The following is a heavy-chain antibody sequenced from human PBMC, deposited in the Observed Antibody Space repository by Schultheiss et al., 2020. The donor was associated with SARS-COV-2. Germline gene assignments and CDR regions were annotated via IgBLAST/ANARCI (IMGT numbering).Heavy chain of an antibody. J-gene: IGHJ6*03. Sequence: GGSLRLSCAASGFTVSSNYMSWVRQAPGKGLEWVSRINSDGSSTSYADSVKGRFTISRDNAKNTLYLQMNSLRAEDTAVYYCARDQAYSSGWYLTYYYYYYMDVWGKGTTVTVSS. CDR3: ARDQAYSSGWYLTYYYYYYMDV. D-gene: IGHD6-19*01. CDR2: INSDGSST. V-gene: IGHV3-74*01. CDR1: GFTVSSNY.